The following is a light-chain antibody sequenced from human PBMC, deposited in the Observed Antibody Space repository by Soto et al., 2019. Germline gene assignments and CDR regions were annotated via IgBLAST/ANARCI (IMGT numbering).Light chain of an antibody. CDR1: QSVSSY. Sequence: EIVLTQSPATLSLSPGERATLSCRASQSVSSYLGWYQQKPGQAPRLLIYDASNRATGIPARFSGSGSGTDFTLTISSLEPEDFAVYYCQQRSNWLFTFGGGTMLEIK. CDR3: QQRSNWLFT. J-gene: IGKJ4*01. V-gene: IGKV3-11*01. CDR2: DAS.